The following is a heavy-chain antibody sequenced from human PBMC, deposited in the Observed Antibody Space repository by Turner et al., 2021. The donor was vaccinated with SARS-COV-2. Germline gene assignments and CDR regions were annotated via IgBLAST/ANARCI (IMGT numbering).Heavy chain of an antibody. CDR3: ARGFSGNYYYFDY. Sequence: QVQLVQSGGGVVQPCRSLRLSCATSGFTFSSYAMHWVRQAPGKGLEWVAVISDDGSNKYYADSVKGRFTISRDNSKNTLYLQMNSLRAEDTAVYYCARGFSGNYYYFDYWGQGTLVTVSS. CDR1: GFTFSSYA. D-gene: IGHD1-26*01. J-gene: IGHJ4*02. V-gene: IGHV3-30-3*01. CDR2: ISDDGSNK.